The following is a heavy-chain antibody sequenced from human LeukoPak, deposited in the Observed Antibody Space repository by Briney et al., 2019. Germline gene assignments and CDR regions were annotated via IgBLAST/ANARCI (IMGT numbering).Heavy chain of an antibody. CDR1: GFTFSSYA. CDR2: ISSNGGST. D-gene: IGHD1-26*01. V-gene: IGHV3-64*01. Sequence: PGGSLRLSCAASGFTFSSYAMHWVRQAPGKGLEYVSAISSNGGSTYYANSVKGRFTISRDNSKNTLYLQMGSLRAEDMAVYYCARESIVGATDYWGQGTLVTVSS. CDR3: ARESIVGATDY. J-gene: IGHJ4*02.